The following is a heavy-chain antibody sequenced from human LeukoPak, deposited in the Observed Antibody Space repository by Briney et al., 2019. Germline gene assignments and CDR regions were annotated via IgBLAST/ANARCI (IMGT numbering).Heavy chain of an antibody. CDR2: ISWNGGST. V-gene: IGHV3-20*04. D-gene: IGHD6-19*01. CDR3: AKVDKAAAGTRYSSGWLGAVDY. J-gene: IGHJ4*02. CDR1: GSTFDDYG. Sequence: GGSLRLSCAASGSTFDDYGMSWVRQAPGKGLEWVSGISWNGGSTVYADSLKGRFTISRDNAKNSLYLQMNSLRAEDTALYYCAKVDKAAAGTRYSSGWLGAVDYWGQGTLVTVSS.